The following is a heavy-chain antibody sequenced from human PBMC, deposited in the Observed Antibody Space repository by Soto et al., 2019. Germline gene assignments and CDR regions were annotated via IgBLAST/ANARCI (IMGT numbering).Heavy chain of an antibody. V-gene: IGHV3-33*01. CDR2: IWYDGGNK. CDR1: GFTFSSYG. CDR3: ARERRPYSSSPLDY. Sequence: GGSLRLSCAASGFTFSSYGMHWVRQAPGKGLEWVAVIWYDGGNKYYADSVKGRFTISRDNSKNTLYLQMNSLGAEDTAVYYCARERRPYSSSPLDYWGQGTLVTVSS. J-gene: IGHJ4*02. D-gene: IGHD6-13*01.